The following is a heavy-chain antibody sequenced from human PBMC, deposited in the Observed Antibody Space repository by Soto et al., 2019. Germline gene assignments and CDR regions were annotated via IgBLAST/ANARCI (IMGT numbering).Heavy chain of an antibody. J-gene: IGHJ4*02. D-gene: IGHD3-10*01. V-gene: IGHV1-3*01. CDR2: INAGNGNT. CDR3: ARARPPVLLWFGELLDY. Sequence: ASVKVSCKASGYTFTSYAMHWVRQAPGQGLEWMGWINAGNGNTKYSQKFQGRVTITRDTSASTAYMELSSLRSEDTAVYYCARARPPVLLWFGELLDYWGQGTLVTVSS. CDR1: GYTFTSYA.